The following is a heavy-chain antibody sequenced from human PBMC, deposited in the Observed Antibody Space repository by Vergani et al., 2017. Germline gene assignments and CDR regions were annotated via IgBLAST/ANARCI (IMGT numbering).Heavy chain of an antibody. Sequence: EVQLVESGGGLVQPGRSLRLSCTASGFTFGDYAMSWFRQAPGKGLEWVANIKQDGSEKYYVDSVKGRFTISRDNAKNSLYLQMNSLRAEDTAVYYCARDGYYYDSSGYYYDPGGQGTLVTVSS. D-gene: IGHD3-22*01. CDR2: IKQDGSEK. J-gene: IGHJ5*02. CDR3: ARDGYYYDSSGYYYDP. V-gene: IGHV3-7*03. CDR1: GFTFGDYA.